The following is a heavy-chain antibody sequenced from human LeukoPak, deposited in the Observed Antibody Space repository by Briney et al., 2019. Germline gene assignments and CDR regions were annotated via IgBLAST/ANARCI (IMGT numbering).Heavy chain of an antibody. D-gene: IGHD6-19*01. J-gene: IGHJ4*02. V-gene: IGHV3-43*02. CDR2: ISGDGGST. CDR1: GFTFDDYA. CDR3: ARGPRGGWYFLYFDY. Sequence: PGGPLRLSCAASGFTFDDYAMHWVRQAPGKGLEWVSLISGDGGSTYYADSVKGRFTISRDNSKNSLYLQMNSLRTEDTALYYCARGPRGGWYFLYFDYWGQGTLVTVSS.